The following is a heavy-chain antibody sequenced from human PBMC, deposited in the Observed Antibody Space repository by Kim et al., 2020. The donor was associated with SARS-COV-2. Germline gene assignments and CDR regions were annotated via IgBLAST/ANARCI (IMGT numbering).Heavy chain of an antibody. J-gene: IGHJ6*02. D-gene: IGHD6-13*01. V-gene: IGHV3-21*01. CDR3: ARDYRAAAGRVIYYYYGMDV. CDR1: GFTFSSYS. Sequence: GGSLRLTCAASGFTFSSYSMNWVRQATGKGLEWVSSISSSSSYIYYADSVKGRFTISRDNAKNSLYLQMNSLRAEDTAVYYCARDYRAAAGRVIYYYYGMDVWGQGTTVTVSS. CDR2: ISSSSSYI.